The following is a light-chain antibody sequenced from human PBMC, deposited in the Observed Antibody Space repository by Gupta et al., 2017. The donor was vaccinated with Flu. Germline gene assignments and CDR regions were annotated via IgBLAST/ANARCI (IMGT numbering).Light chain of an antibody. J-gene: IGKJ2*01. CDR1: QSFSYW. CDR3: QQYDSYPYT. CDR2: KGI. Sequence: GERGNLPCRGSQSFSYWVGLVQQGTRKAPKVLNYKGIRLESGVPSRFSGSGSGTEFTLTISSLQPDDFATYYCQQYDSYPYTFGQGTKLEFK. V-gene: IGKV1-5*03.